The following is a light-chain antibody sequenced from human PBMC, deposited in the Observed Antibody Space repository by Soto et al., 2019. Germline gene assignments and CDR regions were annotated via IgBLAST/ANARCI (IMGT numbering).Light chain of an antibody. CDR2: DVS. V-gene: IGLV2-14*01. CDR1: SSDVGGYNY. Sequence: SALTQPASVSGSPGQSITISCTGTSSDVGGYNYVSWYQQHPGKAPKLVICDVSNRPSGVSNRFSGSKSGNTASLTISGLQAEDEADYYCSSFTSSSAYVFGTGTKLTVL. CDR3: SSFTSSSAYV. J-gene: IGLJ1*01.